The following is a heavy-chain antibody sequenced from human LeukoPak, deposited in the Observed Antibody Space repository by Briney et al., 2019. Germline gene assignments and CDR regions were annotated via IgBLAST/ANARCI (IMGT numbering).Heavy chain of an antibody. V-gene: IGHV3-21*01. CDR1: GFTFSTYK. D-gene: IGHD1-20*01. Sequence: GGSLRLSCAASGFTFSTYKMNWVRQAPGKGVEWVSSTSGSGTYMYYADSLKGRFTISRDNAKNSLYLQMNSLRAEDTAVYYCARVLDITGTIFDAFDIWGQGTMVTVSS. J-gene: IGHJ3*02. CDR2: TSGSGTYM. CDR3: ARVLDITGTIFDAFDI.